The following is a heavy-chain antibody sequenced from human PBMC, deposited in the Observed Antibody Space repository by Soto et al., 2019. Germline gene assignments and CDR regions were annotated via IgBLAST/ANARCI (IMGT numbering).Heavy chain of an antibody. CDR2: INHSGST. J-gene: IGHJ5*02. CDR3: ARNFWNYYGSGSYPWFDP. D-gene: IGHD3-10*01. Sequence: SETLSLTCAVYGGSFSGYYWSWIRQPPGKGLEWIGEINHSGSTNYNPSLKSRVTISVDTSKNQFSLKLSSVTAADTAVYYCARNFWNYYGSGSYPWFDPWGQGTLVTVSS. V-gene: IGHV4-34*01. CDR1: GGSFSGYY.